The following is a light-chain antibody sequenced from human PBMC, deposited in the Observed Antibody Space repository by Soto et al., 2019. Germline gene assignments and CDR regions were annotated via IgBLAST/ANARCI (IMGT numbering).Light chain of an antibody. CDR2: GAS. V-gene: IGKV3-15*01. Sequence: EIVMTQSPATLSVSPGERATLSCRASQSVSNNLVWYQQKPGQAPRLLIYGASTRATGLPARFSGSGSGTEFTLAISSLQSEDFAVYYCQQRSNWPITFGQGTRLEIK. CDR3: QQRSNWPIT. CDR1: QSVSNN. J-gene: IGKJ5*01.